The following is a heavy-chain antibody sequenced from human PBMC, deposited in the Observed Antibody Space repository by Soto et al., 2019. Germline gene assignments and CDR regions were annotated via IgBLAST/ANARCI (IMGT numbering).Heavy chain of an antibody. V-gene: IGHV3-23*01. D-gene: IGHD3-9*01. CDR3: VRDSGSDVLTGYQHFDY. CDR2: LSGSGGNT. CDR1: GFAFSNYA. J-gene: IGHJ4*02. Sequence: GGSLRLSCSASGFAFSNYAMAWVRQAPGQGLEWISSLSGSGGNTYYADSVKGRFTISRDNAENSLFLQMNNLRAEDTAMYYCVRDSGSDVLTGYQHFDYWGQGGLVTVSS.